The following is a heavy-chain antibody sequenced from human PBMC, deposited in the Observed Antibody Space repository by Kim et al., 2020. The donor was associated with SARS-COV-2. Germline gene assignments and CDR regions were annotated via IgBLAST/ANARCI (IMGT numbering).Heavy chain of an antibody. J-gene: IGHJ5*02. CDR1: GGSFSGYY. V-gene: IGHV4-34*01. D-gene: IGHD3-3*01. Sequence: SETLSLTCAVYGGSFSGYYWSWIRQPPGKGLEWIGEINHSGSTNYNPSLKSRVTISVDTSKNQFSLKLSSVTAADTAVYYCASSLGFFGLQHNWFDPWGQGTLVTVSS. CDR3: ASSLGFFGLQHNWFDP. CDR2: INHSGST.